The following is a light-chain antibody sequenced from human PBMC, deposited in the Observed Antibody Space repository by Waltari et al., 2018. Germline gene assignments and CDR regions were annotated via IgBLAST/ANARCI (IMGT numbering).Light chain of an antibody. Sequence: QDRRQSNGDNVLVWDLQSPWQSPQLVICLGSKRASGVTDRFSGSGSGTDFTLKISRVEAEDVGVYYCMQALQTPRTSGEGTKVEI. CDR2: LGS. CDR1: QDRRQSNGDNV. J-gene: IGKJ1*01. CDR3: MQALQTPRT. V-gene: IGKV2-28*01.